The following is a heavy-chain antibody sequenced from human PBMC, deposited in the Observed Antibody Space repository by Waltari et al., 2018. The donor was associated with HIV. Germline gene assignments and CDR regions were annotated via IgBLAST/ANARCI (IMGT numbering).Heavy chain of an antibody. CDR2: IYYTGTT. Sequence: QLQLQESGPGLVRPSETLSLTCSVSGGSIRSSGHYWGWLCQSSGKGLEWVGSIYYTGTTYYSPSLKNRLTMSVDATKGQFSLTLKSVTAADTAIYYWARGTIESGVTAGFGFWGQGTLVAVSS. D-gene: IGHD2-21*02. J-gene: IGHJ4*02. CDR1: GGSIRSSGHY. CDR3: ARGTIESGVTAGFGF. V-gene: IGHV4-39*01.